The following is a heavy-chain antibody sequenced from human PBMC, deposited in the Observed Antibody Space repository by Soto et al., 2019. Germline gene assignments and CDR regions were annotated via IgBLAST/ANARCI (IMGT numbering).Heavy chain of an antibody. V-gene: IGHV1-69*02. CDR2: IIPILGIA. Sequence: QVQLVQSGAEVKKPGSSVKVSCKASGGTFSSYTISWVRQAPGQGLEWMGRIIPILGIANYAQKFQGRVTITAEKSTSTAYMELSSLRSEDTAVYYCARGHYYGSRSYYYGMDVWGHGTTVTVSS. D-gene: IGHD3-10*01. J-gene: IGHJ6*02. CDR1: GGTFSSYT. CDR3: ARGHYYGSRSYYYGMDV.